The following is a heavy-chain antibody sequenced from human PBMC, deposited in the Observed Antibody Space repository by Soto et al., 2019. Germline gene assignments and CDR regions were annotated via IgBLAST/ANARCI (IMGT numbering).Heavy chain of an antibody. CDR1: GYTFTGFY. D-gene: IGHD4-17*01. CDR2: INPNSGDT. V-gene: IGHV1-2*04. J-gene: IGHJ4*02. CDR3: ASGGSTVTREFDY. Sequence: GASGKVSCKASGYTFTGFYMHWVRQAPGQGLEWMGWINPNSGDTEYAQNFQGWVTMTRDTSISTAYMELSRLKSDDTAVYYCASGGSTVTREFDYWGQGTLVTVSS.